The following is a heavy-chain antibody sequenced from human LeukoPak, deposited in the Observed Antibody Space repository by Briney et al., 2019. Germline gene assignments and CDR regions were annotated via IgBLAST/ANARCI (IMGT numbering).Heavy chain of an antibody. CDR1: GVSISSNLW. V-gene: IGHV4-4*02. CDR2: IHHSGSI. CDR3: ASLPYYYDSSGYSH. Sequence: SETLSLTCAVSGVSISSNLWWTWVRQPPGKGLEWIAEIHHSGSINYNPSLKSRVTISVDTPKNQFSLKLSSVTAADTAVYYCASLPYYYDSSGYSHWGQGTLVTVSS. D-gene: IGHD3-22*01. J-gene: IGHJ4*02.